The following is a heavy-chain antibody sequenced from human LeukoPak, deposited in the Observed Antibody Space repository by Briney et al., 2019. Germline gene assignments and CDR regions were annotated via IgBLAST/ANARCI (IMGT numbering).Heavy chain of an antibody. J-gene: IGHJ1*01. D-gene: IGHD3/OR15-3a*01. CDR2: IGASGSTT. CDR3: AKRVQFDFWTGCTLEYSNV. CDR1: GVTFTSYS. Sequence: AGPLRLSCAASGVTFTSYSWNWLRQAPGKGLEWVAFIGASGSTTHYSVSMKGGITIYRDNSHITLYLQTNTLRAEATAAYCCAKRVQFDFWTGCTLEYSNVWGKRTLVTLPS. V-gene: IGHV3-23*01.